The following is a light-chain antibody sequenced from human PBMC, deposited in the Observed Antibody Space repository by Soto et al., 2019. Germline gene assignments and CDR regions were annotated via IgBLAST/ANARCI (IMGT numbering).Light chain of an antibody. J-gene: IGKJ1*01. CDR3: LCYITYPWT. V-gene: IGKV1-5*01. Sequence: DIQMTQSPSTLSGSVGDRVTITCRASQSCRNSLAWYQQKAGKAPTLLIYDASTLQSGVPSRFSGSGSGTEFSLTISSLQPEDFATYYCLCYITYPWTFGQGTKVDNK. CDR2: DAS. CDR1: QSCRNS.